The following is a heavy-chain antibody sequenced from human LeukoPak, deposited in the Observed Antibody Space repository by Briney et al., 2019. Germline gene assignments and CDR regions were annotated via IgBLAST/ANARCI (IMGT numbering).Heavy chain of an antibody. CDR1: VYTLTGYY. V-gene: IGHV1-2*02. CDR3: ARGNIVVVPAANSAGFDP. CDR2: INPISGGT. J-gene: IGHJ5*02. D-gene: IGHD2-2*01. Sequence: ASVSVSCEVSVYTLTGYYMHWVRRAPGQGLECRGWINPISGGTNYAQKFQGKVTMTRDTSISTAYLELSRLRSDDTAVYYCARGNIVVVPAANSAGFDPWGQGTLVTVSS.